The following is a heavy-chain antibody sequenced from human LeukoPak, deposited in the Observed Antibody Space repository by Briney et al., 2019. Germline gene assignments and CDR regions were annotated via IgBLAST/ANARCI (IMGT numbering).Heavy chain of an antibody. J-gene: IGHJ6*03. D-gene: IGHD3-10*01. Sequence: GGSLTLSCAASGFTFSSFWMSWLRQAPGKGREGVANIKQDGSEKYYVDSVKVRFTISRDNAKNSLYLQMNSLRAEDTAVYYCAREGGSYYYGSGSYYNYYYYYMDVWGKGTTVTVSS. CDR3: AREGGSYYYGSGSYYNYYYYYMDV. CDR1: GFTFSSFW. CDR2: IKQDGSEK. V-gene: IGHV3-7*01.